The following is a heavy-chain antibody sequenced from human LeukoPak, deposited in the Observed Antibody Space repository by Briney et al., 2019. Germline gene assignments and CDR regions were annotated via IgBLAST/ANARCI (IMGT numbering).Heavy chain of an antibody. D-gene: IGHD6-19*01. V-gene: IGHV4-39*01. Sequence: SETLSLTCTVSGGSISSSSYYWGWIRQPPGKGLEWIGSIYYSGSTYYNPSLKSRVTISVDTSKNQFSLNLNSVTAADTAVYFCARTSTSGLVGGYYFDYWGQGTLVTVSS. CDR2: IYYSGST. J-gene: IGHJ4*02. CDR1: GGSISSSSYY. CDR3: ARTSTSGLVGGYYFDY.